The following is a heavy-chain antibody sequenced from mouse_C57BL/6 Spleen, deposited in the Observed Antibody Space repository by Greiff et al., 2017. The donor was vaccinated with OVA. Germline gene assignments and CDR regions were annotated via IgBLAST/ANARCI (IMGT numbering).Heavy chain of an antibody. V-gene: IGHV8-8*01. D-gene: IGHD2-5*01. Sequence: QVTLKVCGPGILQPSQTLSLTCSFSGFSLSTFGMGVGWIRQPSGKGLEWLAHLWWDDAKYYNTAMKSRLTVSKDTSKNQVCLKIANVDTADTATYYCAQVAQSNYGTYWGQGTLVTVSA. CDR2: LWWDDAK. CDR1: GFSLSTFGMG. J-gene: IGHJ3*01. CDR3: AQVAQSNYGTY.